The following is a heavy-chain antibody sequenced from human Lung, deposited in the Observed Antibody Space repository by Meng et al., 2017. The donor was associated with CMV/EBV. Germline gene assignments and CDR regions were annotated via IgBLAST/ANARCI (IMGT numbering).Heavy chain of an antibody. D-gene: IGHD6-13*01. CDR1: GFTFDDHA. CDR3: AKATVSAAGFPHMDV. CDR2: ISWDGGST. J-gene: IGHJ6*02. Sequence: GGSXRLSCAASGFTFDDHAMHWVRQAPGKGLEWNSLISWDGGSTYYADSVQGRFTTSRDNSENSLYLQINSLRVEDTAVYYCAKATVSAAGFPHMDVWGQGTXVTVSS. V-gene: IGHV3-43D*03.